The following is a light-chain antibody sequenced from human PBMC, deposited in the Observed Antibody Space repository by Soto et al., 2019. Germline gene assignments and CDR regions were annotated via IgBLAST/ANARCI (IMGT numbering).Light chain of an antibody. V-gene: IGLV2-14*03. Sequence: QSVLTQPASVSGSPGQSITISCTGTSSDVGGYDYVSWYQQHPGKAPKLMIYGVSNRPSWVSNRFSGSKSGNTASLTISGLQAEDEADYYCSAYTNSITHVFGGGTKLTVL. J-gene: IGLJ3*02. CDR1: SSDVGGYDY. CDR2: GVS. CDR3: SAYTNSITHV.